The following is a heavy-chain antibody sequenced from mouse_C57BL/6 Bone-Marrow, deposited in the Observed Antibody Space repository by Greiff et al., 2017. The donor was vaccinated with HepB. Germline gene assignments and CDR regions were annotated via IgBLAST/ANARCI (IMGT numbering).Heavy chain of an antibody. CDR2: IDPSDSYT. CDR3: ARRGYGNYWYFDV. CDR1: GYTFTSYW. Sequence: QVQLQQPGAELVMPGASVKLSCKASGYTFTSYWMHWVKQRPGQGLEWIGEIDPSDSYTNYNQKFKGKSTLTVDKSSSTAYMQLSSLISEDSAVYYCARRGYGNYWYFDVWGTGTTVTVSS. J-gene: IGHJ1*03. D-gene: IGHD2-1*01. V-gene: IGHV1-69*01.